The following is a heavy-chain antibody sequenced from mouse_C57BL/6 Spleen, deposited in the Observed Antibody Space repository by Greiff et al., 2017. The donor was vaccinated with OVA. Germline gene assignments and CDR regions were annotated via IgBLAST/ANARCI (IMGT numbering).Heavy chain of an antibody. J-gene: IGHJ2*01. CDR2: IDPSDSYT. CDR3: ASAAGNYVDY. V-gene: IGHV1-69*01. D-gene: IGHD6-1*01. CDR1: GYTFTSYW. Sequence: QVQLQQPGAELVKPGASVKLSCKASGYTFTSYWMHWVKQRPGQGLEWIGEIDPSDSYTNYNQKFKGKSTLTVDKSSSTAYMQLSSLTSEDSAVYYSASAAGNYVDYWGQGTTLTVSS.